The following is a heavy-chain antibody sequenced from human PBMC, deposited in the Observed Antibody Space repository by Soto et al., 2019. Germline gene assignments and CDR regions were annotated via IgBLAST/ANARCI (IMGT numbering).Heavy chain of an antibody. CDR3: ARDPYGGNAGPYFYYYGMDV. J-gene: IGHJ6*02. V-gene: IGHV3-21*01. Sequence: EVQLVESGGGLVKPGGSLRLSCAASGFMFSTYSTNWVRQAPGKGLEWVASISSSSDYTYYADSVKGRFTISRDNAKNSLYLNTNSLRAEDTAVYYCARDPYGGNAGPYFYYYGMDVWGQGTTVTVSS. D-gene: IGHD2-15*01. CDR1: GFMFSTYS. CDR2: ISSSSDYT.